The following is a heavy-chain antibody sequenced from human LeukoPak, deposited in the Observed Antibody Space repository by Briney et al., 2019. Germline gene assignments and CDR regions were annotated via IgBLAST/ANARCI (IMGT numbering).Heavy chain of an antibody. CDR3: AREFALCYDSSGYYYDY. J-gene: IGHJ4*02. Sequence: SETLSLTCTVSGGSISSYYWSWIRQPPGKGMKWIGYIYYSGSTNYNPSLKSRVTISVDTSKNQFSLKLSSVTAADTAVYYCAREFALCYDSSGYYYDYWGQGTLVTVSS. CDR1: GGSISSYY. D-gene: IGHD3-22*01. V-gene: IGHV4-59*01. CDR2: IYYSGST.